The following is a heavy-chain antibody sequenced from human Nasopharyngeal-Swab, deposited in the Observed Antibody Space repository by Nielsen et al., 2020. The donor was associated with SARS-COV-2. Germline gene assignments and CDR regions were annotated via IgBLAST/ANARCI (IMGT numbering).Heavy chain of an antibody. D-gene: IGHD2-21*02. CDR2: IRSKGNNYAT. V-gene: IGHV3-73*01. Sequence: LTGAASGFTFSDSAIHWVRQASGEGLEWVARIRSKGNNYATAYSASVKGRFIIFRDDPTNTTYLQMNSLKTEDTAVYYCTRCGGGCYSGRDYWGQGTLVTVSS. J-gene: IGHJ4*02. CDR1: GFTFSDSA. CDR3: TRCGGGCYSGRDY.